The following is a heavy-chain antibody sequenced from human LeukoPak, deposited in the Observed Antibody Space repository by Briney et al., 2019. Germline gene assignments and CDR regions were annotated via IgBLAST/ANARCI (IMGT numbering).Heavy chain of an antibody. Sequence: GGSLRPSCAASGFTFSIYWMSWVRQAPGKGLEWVANIKQDGSEKYYVDSVKGRFTISRDNAKNSLYLQMNSLRAEDSAVYYCARLKRYYDSSNYYYYYVMDVWGQGTTVTVSS. CDR2: IKQDGSEK. J-gene: IGHJ6*02. CDR3: ARLKRYYDSSNYYYYYVMDV. CDR1: GFTFSIYW. D-gene: IGHD3-22*01. V-gene: IGHV3-7*01.